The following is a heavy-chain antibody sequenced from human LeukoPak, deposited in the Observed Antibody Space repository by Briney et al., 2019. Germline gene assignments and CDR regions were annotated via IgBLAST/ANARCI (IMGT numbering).Heavy chain of an antibody. Sequence: MAGESLKIYCKGSGYSFSTYWIGWVRQMPGKGLEWMGIIYPDDSDTKYSPSFQGQVTISADRSINTAYLQWSSLKASDTAIYYCARAGYTDGWYTNKGNWFDPWGQGTLVTVSS. V-gene: IGHV5-51*01. J-gene: IGHJ5*02. D-gene: IGHD6-19*01. CDR3: ARAGYTDGWYTNKGNWFDP. CDR2: IYPDDSDT. CDR1: GYSFSTYW.